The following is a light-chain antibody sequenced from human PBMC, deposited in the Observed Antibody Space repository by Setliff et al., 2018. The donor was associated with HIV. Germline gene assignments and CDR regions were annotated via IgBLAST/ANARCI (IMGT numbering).Light chain of an antibody. CDR1: SSNIGSNY. V-gene: IGLV1-47*01. Sequence: QSVLTQPPSVSGTPGQRVTISCSGSSSNIGSNYVYWYQQLPGTAPKLLIYRNNQRPSGVPDRFSGSKSGTSASLAISGLRSEDEADYYCAAWDDSLSVLYVFGTGTKGTVL. CDR2: RNN. CDR3: AAWDDSLSVLYV. J-gene: IGLJ1*01.